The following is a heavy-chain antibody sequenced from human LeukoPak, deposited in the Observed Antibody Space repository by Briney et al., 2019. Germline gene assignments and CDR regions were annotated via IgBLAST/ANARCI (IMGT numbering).Heavy chain of an antibody. CDR1: RYTFTGYY. V-gene: IGHV1-2*02. CDR2: INPNSGGT. J-gene: IGHJ5*02. Sequence: ASVKVSCKASRYTFTGYYMHWVRQAPGQGLEWMGWINPNSGGTNYAQKFQGRVTMTRDTSISTAYMELSRLRSDDTAVYYCARSGDGYDDWFDPWGQGTLVTVSS. D-gene: IGHD5-12*01. CDR3: ARSGDGYDDWFDP.